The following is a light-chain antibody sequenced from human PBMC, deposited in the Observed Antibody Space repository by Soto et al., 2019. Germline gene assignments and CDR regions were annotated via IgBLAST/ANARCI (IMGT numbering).Light chain of an antibody. CDR2: ETS. CDR3: QQRYNWPRT. J-gene: IGKJ1*01. Sequence: EIVLTQSPATLSLSPGERATLSCRASQSVSSHLTWYQQRPGQAPRLLIYETSNRATGIPARFSGSGSGTDFTLTISSLEPEDFAGYYCQQRYNWPRTFGQGTKVEIK. V-gene: IGKV3-11*01. CDR1: QSVSSH.